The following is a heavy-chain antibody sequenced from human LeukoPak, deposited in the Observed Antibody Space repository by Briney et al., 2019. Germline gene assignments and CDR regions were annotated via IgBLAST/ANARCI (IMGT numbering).Heavy chain of an antibody. CDR1: GGSIISGSYY. CDR3: ARHDGYSSGWSRKHYFDY. J-gene: IGHJ4*02. CDR2: IYTSGST. Sequence: SETLCLTCTVSGGSIISGSYYWSWIRQPAGKGVEWIGSIYTSGSTNYNPSLKSRVTMSVDTSKNQFYLKLSSVTAADTAVYYCARHDGYSSGWSRKHYFDYWGQGTLVTVSS. V-gene: IGHV4-61*02. D-gene: IGHD6-19*01.